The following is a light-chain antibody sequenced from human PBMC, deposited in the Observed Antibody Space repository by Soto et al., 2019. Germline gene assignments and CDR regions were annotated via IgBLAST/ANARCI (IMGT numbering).Light chain of an antibody. CDR3: SSYTSSSPYV. J-gene: IGLJ1*01. CDR1: SSDVGGYNY. Sequence: QSALTQPASVSGSPGQSITISCTGTSSDVGGYNYVSWYQQHPGKAPKLMIYEVSNRPSGVSNRFSGSKSGNTASLTISGLQAEDDADYYCSSYTSSSPYVFGTETNLTVL. V-gene: IGLV2-14*01. CDR2: EVS.